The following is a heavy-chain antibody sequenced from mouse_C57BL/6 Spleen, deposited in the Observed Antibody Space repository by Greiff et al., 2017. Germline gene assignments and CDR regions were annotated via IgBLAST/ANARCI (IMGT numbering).Heavy chain of an antibody. V-gene: IGHV1-7*01. CDR2: INPSSGYT. CDR1: GYTFTSYW. J-gene: IGHJ1*03. CDR3: ERSDGYYVRYFDV. D-gene: IGHD2-3*01. Sequence: VQLQQSGAELAKPGASVKLSCKASGYTFTSYWMHWVKQRPGQGLEWIGYINPSSGYTKYNQKFKDKATLTADKSSSTAYMQLSSLTYEDAAVYYCERSDGYYVRYFDVWGTGTTVTVSS.